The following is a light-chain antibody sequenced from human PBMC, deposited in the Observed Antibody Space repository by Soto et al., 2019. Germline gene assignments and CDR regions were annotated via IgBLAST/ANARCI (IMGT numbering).Light chain of an antibody. J-gene: IGKJ5*01. CDR1: QSISSNY. V-gene: IGKV3-20*01. CDR2: GAS. Sequence: EIVLTQSPGTLSLSPGEGAILSCRASQSISSNYLAWYQQRPGQAPRLLIYGASSRATGIPDRFSGGGSGTDFTLTISRLEPEDFVVYYCQQYGSSSPTTFGQGTRLEIE. CDR3: QQYGSSSPTT.